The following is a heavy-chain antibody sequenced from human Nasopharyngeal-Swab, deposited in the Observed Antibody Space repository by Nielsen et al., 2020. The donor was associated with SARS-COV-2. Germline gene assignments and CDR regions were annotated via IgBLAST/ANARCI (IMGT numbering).Heavy chain of an antibody. D-gene: IGHD2-21*01. CDR1: GFTFDDYA. CDR2: ISWNSGSI. J-gene: IGHJ3*02. CDR3: AKSPGEDAFDI. Sequence: SLKISCAASGFTFDDYAMHWVRQAPGKGLEWVSGISWNSGSIGYADSVEGRFTISRDNAKNSLYLQMNSLRAEDTALYYCAKSPGEDAFDIWGQGTMVTVSS. V-gene: IGHV3-9*01.